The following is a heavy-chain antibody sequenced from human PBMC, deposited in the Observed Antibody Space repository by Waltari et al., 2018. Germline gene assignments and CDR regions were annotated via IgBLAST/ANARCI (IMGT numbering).Heavy chain of an antibody. CDR1: GGSFSGYY. CDR3: ARRPFSSGWNDHYYMDV. D-gene: IGHD6-19*01. CDR2: INHSGST. J-gene: IGHJ6*03. V-gene: IGHV4-34*01. Sequence: QVQLQQWGAGLLKPSETLSLTCAVYGGSFSGYYWSWIRKPPGKGLEWIGEINHSGSTNYNPSLKSRVTISVDTSKNQFSLKLSSVTAADTAVYYCARRPFSSGWNDHYYMDVWGKGTTVTVSS.